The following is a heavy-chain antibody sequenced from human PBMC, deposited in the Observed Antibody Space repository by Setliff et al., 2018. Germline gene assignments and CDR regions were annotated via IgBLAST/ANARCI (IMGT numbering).Heavy chain of an antibody. CDR2: ISSSGSTI. CDR3: AKGNYYDSSGYGYYFDY. CDR1: GYTFSSYA. Sequence: PSETLSLSCVASGYTFSSYAIHWIRQAPGKGLEWVSYISSSGSTIYSADSVKGRFTISRDNAKNSLYLQMNSLRAEDTALYYCAKGNYYDSSGYGYYFDYWGQGTLVTVSS. J-gene: IGHJ4*02. V-gene: IGHV3-48*04. D-gene: IGHD3-22*01.